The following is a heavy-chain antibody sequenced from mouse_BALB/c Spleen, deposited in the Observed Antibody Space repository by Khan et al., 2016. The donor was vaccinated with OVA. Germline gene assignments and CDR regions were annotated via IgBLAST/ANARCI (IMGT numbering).Heavy chain of an antibody. Sequence: EVQPKQSGAELVKPAASLKLSCTASGYNIKDIYIHWVKQRPEKGLERIRRTDPANGNTKYDPKFQGKATITADTSSNTAYLQLSSLTSEDTAVYYCRISTINAWGQGTTLTVSS. CDR2: TDPANGNT. CDR3: RISTINA. V-gene: IGHV14-3*02. CDR1: GYNIKDIY. J-gene: IGHJ2*01.